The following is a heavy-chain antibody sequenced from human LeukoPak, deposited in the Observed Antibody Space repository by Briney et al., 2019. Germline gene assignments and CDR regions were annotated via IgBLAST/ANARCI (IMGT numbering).Heavy chain of an antibody. Sequence: TGGSLRLSCAASQFTFSNYAMSWVRQAPGKGLEWVSAISGSGNTTYFGDSVTGRFTISRDNPKNTVYLQMNSLSAEDTAVYYCAKGPAPYCSGGSCYSPHWYFDLWGRGTLVTVSP. CDR1: QFTFSNYA. CDR2: ISGSGNTT. D-gene: IGHD2-15*01. V-gene: IGHV3-23*01. CDR3: AKGPAPYCSGGSCYSPHWYFDL. J-gene: IGHJ2*01.